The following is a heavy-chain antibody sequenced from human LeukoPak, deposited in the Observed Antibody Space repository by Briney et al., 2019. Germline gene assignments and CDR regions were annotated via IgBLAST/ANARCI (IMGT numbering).Heavy chain of an antibody. D-gene: IGHD6-13*01. CDR2: ISGSGGST. CDR3: ARGRVAAAGATEYFQH. J-gene: IGHJ1*01. Sequence: GGSLRLSCAASGFTFSSYAMSWVRQAPGKGLEWVSAISGSGGSTYYADSVKGRFTISRDNSKNTLYLQMNSLRAEDTAVYYCARGRVAAAGATEYFQHWGQGTLVTVS. CDR1: GFTFSSYA. V-gene: IGHV3-23*01.